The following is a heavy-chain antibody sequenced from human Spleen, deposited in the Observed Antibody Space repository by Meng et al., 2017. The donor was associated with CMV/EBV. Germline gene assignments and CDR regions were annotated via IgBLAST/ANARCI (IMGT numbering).Heavy chain of an antibody. D-gene: IGHD1-1*01. CDR3: ARAPYNWKDNF. CDR1: RNSFTSHS. CDR2: TNPSGGST. V-gene: IGHV1-46*01. Sequence: SCKASRNSFTSHSIHWVRQAPGHGLEWMGRTNPSGGSTSNAQKFQGRVTMTRDTSISTTYMELTRLESDDTAVYYCARAPYNWKDNFWGQGTLVTVSS. J-gene: IGHJ4*02.